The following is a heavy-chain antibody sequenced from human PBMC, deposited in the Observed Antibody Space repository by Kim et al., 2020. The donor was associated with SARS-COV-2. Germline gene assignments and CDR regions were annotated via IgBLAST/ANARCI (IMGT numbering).Heavy chain of an antibody. D-gene: IGHD5-18*01. CDR3: ARRGTIQLWMMYYFDY. CDR2: INPSGGST. Sequence: ASVKVSCKASGYTFTSYYMHWVRQAPGQGLEWMGIINPSGGSTSYAQKFQGRVTMTRDTSTSTVYMELSSLRSEDTAVYYCARRGTIQLWMMYYFDYWGQGTLVTVSS. V-gene: IGHV1-46*01. CDR1: GYTFTSYY. J-gene: IGHJ4*02.